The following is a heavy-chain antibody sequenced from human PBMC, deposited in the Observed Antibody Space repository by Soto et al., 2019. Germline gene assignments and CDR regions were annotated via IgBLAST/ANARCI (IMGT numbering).Heavy chain of an antibody. Sequence: QVQLQESGPGLVKPSETLSLTCTVSGGSISSYYWSWIRQPPGKGLGWIGYIYYSGSTNYNPSLKSRVTISVDTSKNQFSLKLSSVTAADTAVYYCARDRRDSSSSYYYYYGMDVWGQGTTVTVSS. CDR3: ARDRRDSSSSYYYYYGMDV. CDR2: IYYSGST. CDR1: GGSISSYY. J-gene: IGHJ6*02. V-gene: IGHV4-59*01. D-gene: IGHD6-6*01.